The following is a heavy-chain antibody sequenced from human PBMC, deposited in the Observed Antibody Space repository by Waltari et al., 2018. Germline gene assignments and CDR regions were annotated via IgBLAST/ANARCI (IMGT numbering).Heavy chain of an antibody. J-gene: IGHJ6*02. CDR1: GFTFSSYG. Sequence: QVQLVESGGGVVQPGRSLRLSCAASGFTFSSYGMHWVRQAPGTGLERVAVKWYDGSNKYYAESVKGRFTISRDNSKNTLYLQMNSLRAEDTAVYYCARERLLNYYGSGSYYKSRHYYYGMDVWGQGTTVTVSS. D-gene: IGHD3-10*01. V-gene: IGHV3-33*01. CDR2: KWYDGSNK. CDR3: ARERLLNYYGSGSYYKSRHYYYGMDV.